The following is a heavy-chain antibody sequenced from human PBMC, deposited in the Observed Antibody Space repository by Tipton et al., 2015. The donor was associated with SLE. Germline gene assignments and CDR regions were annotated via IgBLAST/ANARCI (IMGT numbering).Heavy chain of an antibody. CDR3: ARGSRWFDDFWSGYPLGNWFDP. Sequence: TLSLTCTVSGDSISSYYWSWIRQSPGKGLEWIGYMYHSRSAFYNPSLESRLTISIDTSKSHFSLKLTSVTAADTAIYYCARGSRWFDDFWSGYPLGNWFDPWGQGTLVTVSS. CDR2: MYHSRSA. D-gene: IGHD3-3*01. CDR1: GDSISSYY. J-gene: IGHJ5*02. V-gene: IGHV4-59*01.